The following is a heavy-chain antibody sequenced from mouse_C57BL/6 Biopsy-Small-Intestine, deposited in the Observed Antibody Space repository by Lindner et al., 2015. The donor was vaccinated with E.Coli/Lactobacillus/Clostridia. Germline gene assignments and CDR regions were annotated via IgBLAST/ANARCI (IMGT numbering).Heavy chain of an antibody. J-gene: IGHJ1*01. Sequence: SVKVSCKASGYKFTDHYIHWVRQAPEVGIEWMGRINPSSGDIKYVQRFQGRVTMTRDASITTAYMELTTLTSDDTAIYYCVKGYSDYGLDVWGQGTTVTVSS. V-gene: IGHV1-84*02. D-gene: IGHD1-1*01. CDR3: VKGYSDYGLDV. CDR1: GYKFTDHY. CDR2: INPSSGDI.